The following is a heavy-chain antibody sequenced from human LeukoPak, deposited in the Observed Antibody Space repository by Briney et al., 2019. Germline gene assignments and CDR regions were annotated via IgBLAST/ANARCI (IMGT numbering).Heavy chain of an antibody. D-gene: IGHD6-6*01. V-gene: IGHV3-33*01. Sequence: PGGSLRLSCAASGFTFSSYGMHWDRQAPGKGLEWVGVIWYDGSNKYYADSVKGRFTISRDNSKNTLYLQMNSLRAEDTAVYYCARGPSSSSTDDAFDIWGQGTMVTVSS. CDR2: IWYDGSNK. CDR1: GFTFSSYG. CDR3: ARGPSSSSTDDAFDI. J-gene: IGHJ3*02.